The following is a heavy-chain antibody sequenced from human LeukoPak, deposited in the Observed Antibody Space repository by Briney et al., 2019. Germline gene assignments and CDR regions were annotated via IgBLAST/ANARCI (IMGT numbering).Heavy chain of an antibody. CDR3: AKDQPLLYDY. V-gene: IGHV3-15*01. D-gene: IGHD2-2*02. CDR1: GFTFSNAW. Sequence: GGSLRLSCAASGFTFSNAWMSWVRQAPGKGLEWVGRIKSKTDGGTTDYAAPVKGRFTISRDDSKNTLYLQMSSLKTEDTAVYYCAKDQPLLYDYWGQGTLVTVSS. CDR2: IKSKTDGGTT. J-gene: IGHJ4*02.